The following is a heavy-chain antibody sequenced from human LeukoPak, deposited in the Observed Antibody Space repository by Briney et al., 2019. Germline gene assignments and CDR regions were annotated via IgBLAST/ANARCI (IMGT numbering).Heavy chain of an antibody. Sequence: GGSLRLSCPTSGFTFSSYAMSWVRQAPGKGLEWVSTIGGGGGSTYYADSVKGRFTISRDNSKNTLYLQMNSLRAEDTAIYYCARKGAPLDAFDIWGQGTMVTVSS. V-gene: IGHV3-23*01. CDR2: IGGGGGST. CDR1: GFTFSSYA. CDR3: ARKGAPLDAFDI. J-gene: IGHJ3*02.